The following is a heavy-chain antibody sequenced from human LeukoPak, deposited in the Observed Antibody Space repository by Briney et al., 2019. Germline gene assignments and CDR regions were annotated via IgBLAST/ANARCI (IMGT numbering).Heavy chain of an antibody. J-gene: IGHJ5*02. V-gene: IGHV1-18*01. CDR1: GYTFTNYG. CDR2: ISAYNGNT. D-gene: IGHD3-22*01. Sequence: ASVKVSCKASGYTFTNYGISWVRQAPGQGLEWMGWISAYNGNTNYAQKLQGRVTMTTDTSTSTAYMELRSLRSDDTAVYYCARDPDSSGYYGNWFDPWGQGTLVTVSS. CDR3: ARDPDSSGYYGNWFDP.